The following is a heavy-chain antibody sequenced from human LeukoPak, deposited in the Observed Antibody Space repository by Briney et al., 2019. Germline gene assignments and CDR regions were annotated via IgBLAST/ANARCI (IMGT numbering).Heavy chain of an antibody. CDR3: AGIGELLVNYYYYIDV. D-gene: IGHD3-10*01. Sequence: GRSLRLSCAASGFTFSSYAMYWVRQAPGKGLEWVAVISYDGSDKFYADSVKGRFTISRDSSKNTLYLQMNSLRAEDTAVYYCAGIGELLVNYYYYIDVWGKGTTVIVSS. J-gene: IGHJ6*03. V-gene: IGHV3-30*14. CDR2: ISYDGSDK. CDR1: GFTFSSYA.